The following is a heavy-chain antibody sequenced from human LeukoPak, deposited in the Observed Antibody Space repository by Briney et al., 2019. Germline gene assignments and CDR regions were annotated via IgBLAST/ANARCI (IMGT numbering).Heavy chain of an antibody. CDR2: IYPDDSNT. V-gene: IGHV5-51*01. CDR3: ARQGAAGKYYYYYMDV. Sequence: GESLKITCQGSGYNFPIYWIGWVRQMPGQGLEWMGIIYPDDSNTIYGPSFQGQVTISADKSINTAYLEWSSLKASDTAIYYCARQGAAGKYYYYYMDVWGKGTTVTVSS. CDR1: GYNFPIYW. J-gene: IGHJ6*03. D-gene: IGHD6-13*01.